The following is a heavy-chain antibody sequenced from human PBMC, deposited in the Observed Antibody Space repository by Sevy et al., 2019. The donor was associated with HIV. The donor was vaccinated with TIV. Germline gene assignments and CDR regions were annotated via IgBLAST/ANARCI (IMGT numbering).Heavy chain of an antibody. J-gene: IGHJ4*02. CDR1: GFTFSDYY. Sequence: GGSLRLSCAASGFTFSDYYMSWIRQAPGKGLEWISYISSGNTYTNYADSVKGRFTISRDNAKNSLYLHMDSLRAEDTAVYYCARARIAASAPYYFDYWGQGTLVTVSS. CDR2: ISSGNTYT. V-gene: IGHV3-11*06. D-gene: IGHD6-13*01. CDR3: ARARIAASAPYYFDY.